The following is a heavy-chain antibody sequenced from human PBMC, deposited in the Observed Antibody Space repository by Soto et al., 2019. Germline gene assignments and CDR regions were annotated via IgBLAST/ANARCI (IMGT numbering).Heavy chain of an antibody. V-gene: IGHV4-31*03. D-gene: IGHD4-17*01. CDR1: GGSISSGGYY. CDR2: IYYSGST. J-gene: IGHJ6*03. Sequence: SETLSLTCTVSGGSISSGGYYWSWIRQHPGKGLEWIGYIYYSGSTYYNPSLKSRVTISVDTSKNQFSLKLSSVTAADTAVYYCSYGDYYYYMDVWGKGTTVTVSS. CDR3: SYGDYYYYMDV.